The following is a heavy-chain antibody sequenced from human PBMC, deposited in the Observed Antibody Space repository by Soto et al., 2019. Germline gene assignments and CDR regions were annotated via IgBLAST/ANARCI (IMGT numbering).Heavy chain of an antibody. D-gene: IGHD6-13*01. V-gene: IGHV3-30*18. Sequence: QVQLVESGGGVVQPGRSLRLSCAASGFTFSSYGIHRVRQAPGKGLEWVAVISYDGGNKYYADSVKGRFTISRDNSKNTLYLQMNSLRPEDTAVYYCAKAPGVAAAGPPFDYWGQGTLVTVSS. J-gene: IGHJ4*02. CDR1: GFTFSSYG. CDR2: ISYDGGNK. CDR3: AKAPGVAAAGPPFDY.